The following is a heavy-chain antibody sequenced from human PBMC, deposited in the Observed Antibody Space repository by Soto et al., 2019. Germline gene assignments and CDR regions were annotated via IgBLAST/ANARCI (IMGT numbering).Heavy chain of an antibody. Sequence: QVQLVQSGAEVKKPGASVKVSCKASGYTFTSYGISWVRQAPGQGLAWMGWISAYNGNTNYAQKLQGRVTMTTDTATITAYMELRSLRSGDKAVYFCAREFHGNPFYRGQGTLVTVSS. V-gene: IGHV1-18*01. CDR3: AREFHGNPFY. CDR1: GYTFTSYG. CDR2: ISAYNGNT. J-gene: IGHJ4*02.